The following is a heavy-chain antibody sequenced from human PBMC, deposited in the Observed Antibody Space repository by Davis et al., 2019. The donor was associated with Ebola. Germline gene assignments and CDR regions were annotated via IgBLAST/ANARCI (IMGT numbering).Heavy chain of an antibody. Sequence: GSLRLSCAVYGGSFSGYYWSWIRQSPGKGLEWIGYIYYSGSTNYNPSLKSRVTISVDTSKNQFSLKLSSVTAADTAVYYCARGTVTTLGDYWGQGTLVTVSS. J-gene: IGHJ4*02. V-gene: IGHV4-59*08. CDR1: GGSFSGYY. CDR2: IYYSGST. CDR3: ARGTVTTLGDY. D-gene: IGHD4-11*01.